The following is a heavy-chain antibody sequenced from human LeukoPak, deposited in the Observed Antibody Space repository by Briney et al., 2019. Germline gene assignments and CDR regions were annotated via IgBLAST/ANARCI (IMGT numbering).Heavy chain of an antibody. D-gene: IGHD1-26*01. J-gene: IGHJ4*02. CDR1: GFTFSSYW. V-gene: IGHV3-7*01. Sequence: GGSLRLSCAASGFTFSSYWMSWVRQAPGKGLEWVANIKQDGSEKYYVDSVKGRFTISRDNAKNSLYLQMNSLRAEDTAVYYCARDTISGSYYQHPYFDYWGQGTLVTVSS. CDR2: IKQDGSEK. CDR3: ARDTISGSYYQHPYFDY.